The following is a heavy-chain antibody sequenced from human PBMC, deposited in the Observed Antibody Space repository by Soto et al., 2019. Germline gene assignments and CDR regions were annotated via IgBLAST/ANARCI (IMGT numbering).Heavy chain of an antibody. CDR2: INHSGST. J-gene: IGHJ4*02. CDR1: GGSFSVYY. Sequence: SETLSLTCAVYGGSFSVYYWSWIRQPPGKGLEWIGEINHSGSTNYNPSLKSRVTISVDTSKNQFSLKLSSVTAADTAVYYCARRTTVIQFDYWGQGTLVTVSS. V-gene: IGHV4-34*01. CDR3: ARRTTVIQFDY. D-gene: IGHD4-4*01.